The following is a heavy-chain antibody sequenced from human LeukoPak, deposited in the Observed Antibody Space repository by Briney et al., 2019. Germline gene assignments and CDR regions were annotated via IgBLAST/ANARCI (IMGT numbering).Heavy chain of an antibody. CDR2: IYYSGST. CDR1: GDSISSSSYY. V-gene: IGHV4-39*01. CDR3: ARHRGPAGPDS. J-gene: IGHJ5*01. D-gene: IGHD3-10*01. Sequence: SETLSLTCSVSGDSISSSSYYWGWIRQPPGKGLEWIGSIYYSGSTYYNPSLKSRVTISVDTSKNQFSLKLSSVTASDTALYYCARHRGPAGPDSWGQGTQVTVSS.